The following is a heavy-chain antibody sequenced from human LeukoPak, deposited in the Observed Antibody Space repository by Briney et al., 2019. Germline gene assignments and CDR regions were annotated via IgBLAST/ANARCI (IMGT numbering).Heavy chain of an antibody. D-gene: IGHD4-11*01. Sequence: GGSLRLSCAASGFTFSSYAMSWVRQAPGKGLERVSAISGSGGSTYYADSVKGRFTISRDNSKNTLYLQMNSLRAEDTAVYYCAKSYSNYSPQHYYYYMDVWGKGTTVTVSS. CDR1: GFTFSSYA. CDR2: ISGSGGST. CDR3: AKSYSNYSPQHYYYYMDV. V-gene: IGHV3-23*01. J-gene: IGHJ6*03.